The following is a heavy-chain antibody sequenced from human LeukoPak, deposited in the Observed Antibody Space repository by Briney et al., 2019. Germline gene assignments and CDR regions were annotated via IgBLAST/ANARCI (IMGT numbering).Heavy chain of an antibody. J-gene: IGHJ4*02. CDR3: ARSPSSSGWYADY. Sequence: ASVKVSCKASGYTFTSYGISWVRQAPGQGLEWMGLISPYNGATNYAQKLQGRVTMTTDTSANTAYMELRSLTSEDTAVYYCARSPSSSGWYADYWGLGTLVTVSS. CDR1: GYTFTSYG. D-gene: IGHD6-19*01. V-gene: IGHV1-18*01. CDR2: ISPYNGAT.